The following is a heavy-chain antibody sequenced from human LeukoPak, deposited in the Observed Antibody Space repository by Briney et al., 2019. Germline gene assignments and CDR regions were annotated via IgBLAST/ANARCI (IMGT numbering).Heavy chain of an antibody. CDR1: GFTFSSYG. CDR3: AKDRRGYCSGGSCYDPRLNY. V-gene: IGHV3-30*18. CDR2: ISYDGSNK. J-gene: IGHJ4*02. Sequence: PGGSLRFSCAASGFTFSSYGMHWVRQAPGKGLEWVAVISYDGSNKYYADSVKGRFTISRDNSKNTLYLQMNSLRAEDTAVYYCAKDRRGYCSGGSCYDPRLNYWGQGTLVTVSS. D-gene: IGHD2-15*01.